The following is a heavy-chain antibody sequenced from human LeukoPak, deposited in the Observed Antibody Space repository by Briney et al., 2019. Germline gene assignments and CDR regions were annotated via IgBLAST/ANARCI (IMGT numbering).Heavy chain of an antibody. CDR1: GFTFSSYG. J-gene: IGHJ4*02. CDR2: IWYDGSNK. CDR3: AKCQLGLPCVFDY. Sequence: GGSLRLSCAASGFTFSSYGMHWVRQAPGKGLEWVAVIWYDGSNKYYADSVKGRFTISRDNSKNTLYLQMNSLRAEDTAVYYCAKCQLGLPCVFDYWGQGTLVTVSS. V-gene: IGHV3-33*06. D-gene: IGHD6-13*01.